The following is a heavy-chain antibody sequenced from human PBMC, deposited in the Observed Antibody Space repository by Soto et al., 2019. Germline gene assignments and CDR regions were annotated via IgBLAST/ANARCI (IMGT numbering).Heavy chain of an antibody. CDR1: GGSFSGYY. Sequence: SETLSLTCAVYGGSFSGYYWSWIRQPPGKGLEWIGEINHSGSTNYNPSLKSRVTISVDTSKNQFSLKLSSVTAADTAVYYCASAPGQQLVRGGWFDPWGQGTLVTVSS. V-gene: IGHV4-34*01. D-gene: IGHD6-13*01. CDR2: INHSGST. J-gene: IGHJ5*02. CDR3: ASAPGQQLVRGGWFDP.